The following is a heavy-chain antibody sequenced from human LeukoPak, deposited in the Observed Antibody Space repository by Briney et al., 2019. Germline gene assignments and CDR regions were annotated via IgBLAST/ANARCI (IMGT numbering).Heavy chain of an antibody. V-gene: IGHV4-61*02. D-gene: IGHD5/OR15-5a*01. CDR3: AGSEIYEAGCFDY. CDR2: IYTSGST. J-gene: IGHJ4*02. CDR1: GGSISSGGYS. Sequence: SATLSLTCAVSGGSISSGGYSWSWIRQPAGKGLEWIGRIYTSGSTNYNPSLKSRVTISVDTSKNQFSLKLSSVTAADTAVYYCAGSEIYEAGCFDYWGQGTLVTVSS.